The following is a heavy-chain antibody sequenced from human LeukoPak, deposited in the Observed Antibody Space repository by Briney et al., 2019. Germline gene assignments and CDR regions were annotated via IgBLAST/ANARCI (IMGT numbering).Heavy chain of an antibody. CDR2: IIPIFGTA. Sequence: GASVKVSCKASGGTFSSYAISWVRQAPGQGLEWMGGIIPIFGTANYAQKFQGRVTITADESTSTAYMELSSLRSEDTAVYYCARVGYCSSTSCYFEDAFDIWGQGTMVTVSS. D-gene: IGHD2-2*01. CDR1: GGTFSSYA. J-gene: IGHJ3*02. V-gene: IGHV1-69*13. CDR3: ARVGYCSSTSCYFEDAFDI.